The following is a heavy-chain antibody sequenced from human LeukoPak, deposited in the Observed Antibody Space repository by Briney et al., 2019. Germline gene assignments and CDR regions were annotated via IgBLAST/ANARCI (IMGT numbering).Heavy chain of an antibody. D-gene: IGHD3-10*01. CDR1: GFTFSSYW. V-gene: IGHV3-7*01. J-gene: IGHJ6*03. CDR3: ARDAGRYYYYYYMDV. CDR2: IKKDGSEK. Sequence: GGSLRLSCAASGFTFSSYWMSWVRQAPGKGLEWVANIKKDGSEKYYVDSVKGRFTISRDNAKTSLYLQMNSLRAEDTAVYYCARDAGRYYYYYYMDVWGKGTTVTISS.